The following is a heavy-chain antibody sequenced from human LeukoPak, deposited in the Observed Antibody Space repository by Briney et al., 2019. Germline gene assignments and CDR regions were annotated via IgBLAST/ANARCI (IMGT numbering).Heavy chain of an antibody. D-gene: IGHD4-17*01. CDR1: GYTFTCYY. J-gene: IGHJ4*02. V-gene: IGHV1-2*07. CDR3: ARVTVTSQFDY. CDR2: INPNSGGT. Sequence: ASVTVSCTASGYTFTCYYMDWVRQAPGQGLEWMGWINPNSGGTNYAHKFQGRVTMTRDTSISTAYMELSRLRSDDTAVYYCARVTVTSQFDYWGQGTLVTVSS.